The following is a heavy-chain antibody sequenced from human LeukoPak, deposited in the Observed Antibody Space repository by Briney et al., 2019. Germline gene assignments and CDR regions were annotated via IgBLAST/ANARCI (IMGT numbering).Heavy chain of an antibody. V-gene: IGHV1-2*02. D-gene: IGHD1-26*01. CDR1: GYTFSDHY. J-gene: IGHJ5*02. CDR2: IHPNRGDA. Sequence: ASVKVSFKAFGYTFSDHYIQWVRQAPGQGLEWMGWIHPNRGDANYGQKFQGRVTMTRDTSISTAYLELSSLTSDDTAVYYCARETSESYETWGQGTLVTVSS. CDR3: ARETSESYET.